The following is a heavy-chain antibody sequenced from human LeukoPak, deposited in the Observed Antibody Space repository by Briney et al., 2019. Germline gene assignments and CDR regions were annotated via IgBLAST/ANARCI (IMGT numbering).Heavy chain of an antibody. V-gene: IGHV3-7*01. Sequence: GGSLRLSXAVSGFTFRTYWMSWVRQAPGKGLEWVANIKEDGSETYYVDSLKGRFTISRDNVKNSLYLQINSLRADDSAVYYCARDSFETDIDYWGQGTLVTVSS. J-gene: IGHJ4*02. CDR3: ARDSFETDIDY. CDR2: IKEDGSET. D-gene: IGHD1-14*01. CDR1: GFTFRTYW.